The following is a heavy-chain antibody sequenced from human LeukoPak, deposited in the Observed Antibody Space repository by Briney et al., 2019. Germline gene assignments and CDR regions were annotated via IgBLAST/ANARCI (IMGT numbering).Heavy chain of an antibody. CDR1: GGSFSGYY. CDR2: INHSGST. D-gene: IGHD2-2*01. J-gene: IGHJ4*02. Sequence: PSETLSLTCAVHGGSFSGYYWSWIRQPPGKGLEWIGEINHSGSTNYNPSLKSRVTISVDTSKNQFSLKLSSVTAADTAVYYCASSGGDIVVVPAAHLEYWGQGTLVTVSS. CDR3: ASSGGDIVVVPAAHLEY. V-gene: IGHV4-34*01.